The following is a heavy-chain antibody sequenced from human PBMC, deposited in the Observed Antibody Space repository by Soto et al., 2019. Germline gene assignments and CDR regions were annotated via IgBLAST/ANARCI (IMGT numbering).Heavy chain of an antibody. D-gene: IGHD3-3*01. J-gene: IGHJ5*02. Sequence: EVQLLESGGGLVQPGGSLRFSCAASGFTFSSYAMTWVRQAPGKGLEWVSGIRGSGGNTYYADSVKGRFTISRDNSKNAVSLQMNNLGAEDTAIYYCAKGSYDFWTEPLNWFDPWGQGTLVTVSS. CDR3: AKGSYDFWTEPLNWFDP. CDR2: IRGSGGNT. V-gene: IGHV3-23*01. CDR1: GFTFSSYA.